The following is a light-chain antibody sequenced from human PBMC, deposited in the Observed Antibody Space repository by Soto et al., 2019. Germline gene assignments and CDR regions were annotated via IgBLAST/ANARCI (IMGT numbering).Light chain of an antibody. CDR3: QQYNNWPPIT. Sequence: VMTQSPATLAVSPGARATLSCRASQSVTTNVAWYQQIPGQAPRLLIYGASTRATGIPARFSGSGSGTEFTLTISSLQSEDSAVYYCQQYNNWPPITFGQGTRLHIK. J-gene: IGKJ5*01. V-gene: IGKV3D-15*01. CDR2: GAS. CDR1: QSVTTN.